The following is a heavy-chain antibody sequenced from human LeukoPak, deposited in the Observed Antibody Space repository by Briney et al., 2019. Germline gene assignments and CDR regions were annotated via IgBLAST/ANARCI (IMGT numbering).Heavy chain of an antibody. CDR1: GYSFTTYY. J-gene: IGHJ4*02. Sequence: ASVKVSCKTSGYSFTTYYIHWVRQAPGQGLEWMGWINPSSGGTEYAQKFQGRVTMTGDTSITTAYMELSRLRSDDTAVHYCARDRGSNWYVDYWGQGTLVTVSS. V-gene: IGHV1-2*02. D-gene: IGHD6-13*01. CDR2: INPSSGGT. CDR3: ARDRGSNWYVDY.